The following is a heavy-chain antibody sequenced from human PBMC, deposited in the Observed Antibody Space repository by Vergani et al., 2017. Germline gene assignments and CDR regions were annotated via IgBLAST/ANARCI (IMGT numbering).Heavy chain of an antibody. D-gene: IGHD3-22*01. J-gene: IGHJ4*02. CDR2: ISALYPST. CDR1: GFTFSACP. V-gene: IGHV3-23*01. CDR3: AGLSYDTTPYLQGGYDC. Sequence: EVQLLQSGGGVIQPGGSVRLSCAASGFTFSACPMTWVRHAPGKGLEWVSAISALYPSTYYADSGKGRFTISRDNSMNMLYLQMNSLRAADTAVYYCAGLSYDTTPYLQGGYDCWGQGTLVSVSS.